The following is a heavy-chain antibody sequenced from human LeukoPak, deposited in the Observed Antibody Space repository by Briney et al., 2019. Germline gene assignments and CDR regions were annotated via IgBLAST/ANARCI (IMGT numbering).Heavy chain of an antibody. D-gene: IGHD3-10*02. CDR1: GFTVSSYE. CDR3: AELGITMIGGV. V-gene: IGHV3-48*03. Sequence: GGSLRLPCAASGFTVSSYEMNWVRQAPGKGREWVSYISSSGSTIYYADSVKGRFTISRDNAKNSLYLQMNSLGAEDTAVYYCAELGITMIGGVWGKGTTVTISS. J-gene: IGHJ6*04. CDR2: ISSSGSTI.